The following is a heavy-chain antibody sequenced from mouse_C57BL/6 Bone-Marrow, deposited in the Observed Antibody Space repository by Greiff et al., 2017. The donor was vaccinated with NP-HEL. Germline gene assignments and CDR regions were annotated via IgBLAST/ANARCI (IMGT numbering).Heavy chain of an antibody. CDR1: GFTFSSYA. CDR3: TREVAQATFYYAMDC. J-gene: IGHJ4*01. CDR2: ISSGGDYI. V-gene: IGHV5-9-1*02. D-gene: IGHD3-2*02. Sequence: EVQGVESGEGLVKPGGSLKLSCAASGFTFSSYAMSWVRQTPEKRLEWVAYISSGGDYIYYVDTVQGRFTISSDNARNTLYLQMSSLKSEDTAMYYCTREVAQATFYYAMDCWGQGTSVTVSS.